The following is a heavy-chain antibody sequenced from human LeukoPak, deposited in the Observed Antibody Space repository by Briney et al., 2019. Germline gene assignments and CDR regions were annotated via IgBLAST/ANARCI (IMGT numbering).Heavy chain of an antibody. D-gene: IGHD2-8*01. CDR3: ARDNGEWRLNWFDH. CDR1: GFTFTSYV. Sequence: GGSLRLPCAASGFTFTSYVMHWVRQAPGKRLDWVALIWDDGNNKYYADSVKGRFTISRDNSKNTLYLQMNSLRAEDTAAYYCARDNGEWRLNWFDHWGQGTLVTVSS. CDR2: IWDDGNNK. J-gene: IGHJ5*02. V-gene: IGHV3-33*01.